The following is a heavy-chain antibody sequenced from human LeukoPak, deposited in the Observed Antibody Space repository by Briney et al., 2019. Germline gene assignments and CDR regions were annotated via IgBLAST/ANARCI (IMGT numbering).Heavy chain of an antibody. CDR3: ARRVAAGVDP. V-gene: IGHV3-21*01. CDR2: ISGSGSSL. J-gene: IGHJ5*02. Sequence: GGSLRLSCAASGFTFSSYSMNWVRQAPGKGLEWVSSISGSGSSLDYSDSVKGRFAVSRDNANDSLYLQMNSLRVDDSAVYFCARRVAAGVDPWGQGTRVTVSS. D-gene: IGHD6-13*01. CDR1: GFTFSSYS.